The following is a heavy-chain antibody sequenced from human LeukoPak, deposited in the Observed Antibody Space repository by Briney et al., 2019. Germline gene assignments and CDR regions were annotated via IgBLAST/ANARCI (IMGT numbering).Heavy chain of an antibody. J-gene: IGHJ6*02. V-gene: IGHV3-30-3*01. CDR2: ISYDGSNK. CDR1: GLTFSGYA. Sequence: GKSPRLSCAASGLTFSGYAMYWVRQAPGKGLEWVAVISYDGSNKYYADSVKGQFTISRDNSKNTLYLQMNSLRAEDTAVYYCAKEIMVEMATTYYYYYGMDVWGQGTTVTVSS. D-gene: IGHD5-24*01. CDR3: AKEIMVEMATTYYYYYGMDV.